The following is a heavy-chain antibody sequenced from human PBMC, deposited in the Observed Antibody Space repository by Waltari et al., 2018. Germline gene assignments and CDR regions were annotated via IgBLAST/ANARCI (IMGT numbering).Heavy chain of an antibody. J-gene: IGHJ4*02. CDR1: GGTCSRYT. V-gene: IGHV1-69*02. CDR3: ARQGYYDSSGYSSY. CDR2: IIPILGIA. Sequence: QVQLVQSGAEVKKPGSSVTVSCKASGGTCSRYTNRWLRPAPGQGLEWMGRIIPILGIANYAQKFQGRVTITADKSTSTAYMELSSLRSEDTAVYYCARQGYYDSSGYSSYWGQGTLVTVSS. D-gene: IGHD3-22*01.